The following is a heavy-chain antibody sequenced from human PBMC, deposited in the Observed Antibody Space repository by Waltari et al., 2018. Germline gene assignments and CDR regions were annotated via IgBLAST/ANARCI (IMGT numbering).Heavy chain of an antibody. Sequence: EVQLLESGGGLVQSGGSLRLSCAASGFFFSSYTMNRVRQAPGKGLELFSLFHGGGDTDYADSVRGRFIISRDNSKNMLYLQMNSLRPEDTAVYYCAKGFDRASFDSWGQGALVTVSS. J-gene: IGHJ4*02. CDR3: AKGFDRASFDS. CDR1: GFFFSSYT. CDR2: FHGGGDT. V-gene: IGHV3-23*03. D-gene: IGHD3-22*01.